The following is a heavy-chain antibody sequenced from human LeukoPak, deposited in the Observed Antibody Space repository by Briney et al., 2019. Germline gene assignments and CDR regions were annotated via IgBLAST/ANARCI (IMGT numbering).Heavy chain of an antibody. CDR2: ISPAGGTT. D-gene: IGHD2-2*01. Sequence: GGSLRLSCAASGFTFSSEAMGWVRQLPGGGLEWVSTISPAGGTTYYAESMKGRFTISRDNSKSTLYLQVNSLRVDDTAVYYCTKVRSGSSNWALRVFDYWGQGALVTVSS. CDR3: TKVRSGSSNWALRVFDY. V-gene: IGHV3-23*01. J-gene: IGHJ4*02. CDR1: GFTFSSEA.